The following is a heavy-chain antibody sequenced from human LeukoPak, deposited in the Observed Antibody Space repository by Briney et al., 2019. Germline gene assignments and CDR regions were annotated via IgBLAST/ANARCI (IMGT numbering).Heavy chain of an antibody. J-gene: IGHJ3*02. V-gene: IGHV3-23*01. CDR1: GFTFSTFA. CDR3: AKGFVTDSSGYYAVFAFDI. Sequence: GGSLRLSCAASGFTFSTFAMSWVRQAPGKGLEWVSTISGSGGSTYYADSVKGRFTISRDNSKNTLYLQMNSLRAEDTAVYYCAKGFVTDSSGYYAVFAFDIWGQRTMVTVSS. CDR2: ISGSGGST. D-gene: IGHD3-22*01.